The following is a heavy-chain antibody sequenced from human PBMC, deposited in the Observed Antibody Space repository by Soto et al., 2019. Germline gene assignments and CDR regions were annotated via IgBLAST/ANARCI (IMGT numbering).Heavy chain of an antibody. CDR2: IWYDGRNT. CDR3: ARTAYYYDSSGSYFDC. J-gene: IGHJ4*02. V-gene: IGHV3-33*01. CDR1: GFTFSSYG. D-gene: IGHD3-22*01. Sequence: QVQLVESGGGVVQPGRSLRLSCAASGFTFSSYGMHWVRQAPGKGLEWVAVIWYDGRNTYYADSVKGRFTISRDNSKNTLNLQMNSLRAEDTAVYYCARTAYYYDSSGSYFDCWSQGTLVTVSS.